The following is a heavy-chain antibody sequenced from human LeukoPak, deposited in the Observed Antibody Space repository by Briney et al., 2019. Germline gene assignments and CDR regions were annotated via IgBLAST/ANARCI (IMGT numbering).Heavy chain of an antibody. J-gene: IGHJ4*02. V-gene: IGHV1-2*02. CDR3: ARRHEDYDYSDS. D-gene: IGHD4-17*01. CDR1: GFSFTDYY. Sequence: GASVKVSCKASGFSFTDYYIHWVRQAPGQGLEWMGWIHPNSGGTNYAQNFQGRVTMTGDTSITTTYMELGRLTSEDTAVYYCARRHEDYDYSDSWGQGTLVTVSS. CDR2: IHPNSGGT.